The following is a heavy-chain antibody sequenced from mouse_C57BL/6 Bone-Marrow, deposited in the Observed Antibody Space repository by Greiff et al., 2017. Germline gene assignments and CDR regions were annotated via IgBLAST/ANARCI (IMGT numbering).Heavy chain of an antibody. CDR2: IYPYNGVS. V-gene: IGHV1-31*01. Sequence: EVMLVESGPELVKPGASVKISCKASGYSFTGYYMHWVKQSHGNILDWIGYIYPYNGVSSYNQKFKGKATLTVDKSSSTAYMELHILTSEDSAVYYCARTSYPGAWFAYWGQGTLVTVSA. J-gene: IGHJ3*01. D-gene: IGHD2-10*01. CDR3: ARTSYPGAWFAY. CDR1: GYSFTGYY.